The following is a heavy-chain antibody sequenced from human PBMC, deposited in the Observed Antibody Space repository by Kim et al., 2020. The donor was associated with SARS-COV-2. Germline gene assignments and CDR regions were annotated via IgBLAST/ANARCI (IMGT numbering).Heavy chain of an antibody. CDR2: T. Sequence: TYYNPSLKSRVTISVDTSKNQFSLNLSSVTAADTAVYYCARRGSSGRLYWGQGTLGTVSS. J-gene: IGHJ4*02. CDR3: ARRGSSGRLY. V-gene: IGHV4-39*01. D-gene: IGHD6-19*01.